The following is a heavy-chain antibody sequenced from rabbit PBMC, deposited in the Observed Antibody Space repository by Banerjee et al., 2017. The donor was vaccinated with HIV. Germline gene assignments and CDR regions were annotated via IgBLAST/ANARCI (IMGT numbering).Heavy chain of an antibody. V-gene: IGHV1S43*01. Sequence: QEQLVESGGGLVKPGASLTLTCKASGFSFSNGYVMCWVRQAPGKGLEWIACINTISGDTVYATWAKGRFTISRSTSLNTVTLKMTSLTGADTATYFCARYISGWDYFDLWGQGTLVTVS. CDR2: INTISGDT. CDR3: ARYISGWDYFDL. J-gene: IGHJ4*01. D-gene: IGHD4-1*01. CDR1: GFSFSNGYV.